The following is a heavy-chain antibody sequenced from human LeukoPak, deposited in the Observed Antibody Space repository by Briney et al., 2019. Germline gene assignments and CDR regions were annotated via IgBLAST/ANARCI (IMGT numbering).Heavy chain of an antibody. CDR2: INPSGGST. J-gene: IGHJ4*02. D-gene: IGHD2/OR15-2a*01. Sequence: ASVNVSCKAVGYTFRSVYIHSVRQAPGQGLEWMGLINPSGGSTTFAERFQGRVAMTTDRSTDTVYMELRSLKSEDTAFYYCAGILRWHGTTFDYWGQGTLVTVSS. V-gene: IGHV1-46*01. CDR3: AGILRWHGTTFDY. CDR1: GYTFRSVY.